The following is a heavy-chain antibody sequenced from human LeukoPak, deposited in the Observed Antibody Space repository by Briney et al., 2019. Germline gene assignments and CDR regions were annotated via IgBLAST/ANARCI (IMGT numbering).Heavy chain of an antibody. CDR2: IIPILGIA. CDR1: GGTFTSYT. Sequence: VASVKVSSKASGGTFTSYTISWVRQAPGQGLEWMGRIIPILGIANYAQKFQGRVTITADKSTSTAYMELSSLRSEDTAVYYCARDNGGMSDYWGQGTLVTVSS. CDR3: ARDNGGMSDY. D-gene: IGHD4-23*01. J-gene: IGHJ4*02. V-gene: IGHV1-69*04.